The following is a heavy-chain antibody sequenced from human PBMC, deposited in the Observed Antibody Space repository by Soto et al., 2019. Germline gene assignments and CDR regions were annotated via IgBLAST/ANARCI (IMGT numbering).Heavy chain of an antibody. CDR2: ISSSGTT. J-gene: IGHJ1*01. CDR1: GGSISNYY. Sequence: PSETLSLTCTVSGGSISNYYWSWIRQPPGKGLEWIASISSSGTTNFNPSLKSRVTISVDRSKNQFSLKLSSVTAADTAVYYCAISRWTGTYTHDFQPWGQGTLVPVSS. CDR3: AISRWTGTYTHDFQP. V-gene: IGHV4-59*12. D-gene: IGHD1-26*01.